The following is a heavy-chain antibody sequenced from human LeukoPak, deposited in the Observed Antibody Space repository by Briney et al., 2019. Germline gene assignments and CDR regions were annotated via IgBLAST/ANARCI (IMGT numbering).Heavy chain of an antibody. J-gene: IGHJ4*02. CDR2: ISGSGGST. V-gene: IGHV3-23*01. D-gene: IGHD1-26*01. Sequence: GGSQRLSCAASGFMFSNYAMTWVRQAPGNGLEWVSAISGSGGSTYYADSVKGRFAISRDNSKNTLYLQMNSLRPEDTAVYYCAKDRSVGYFDYWGQGTLVTVSS. CDR1: GFMFSNYA. CDR3: AKDRSVGYFDY.